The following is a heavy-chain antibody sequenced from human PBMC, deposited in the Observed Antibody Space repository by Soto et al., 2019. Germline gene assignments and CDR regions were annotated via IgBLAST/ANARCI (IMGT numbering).Heavy chain of an antibody. CDR2: IYSGGST. Sequence: GVSLRLSCAASGFTVSSNYMSWVRQAPGKGPEWVSVIYSGGSTYYADSVKGRFTISRDNSKNTLYLQMNSLRAEDTAVYYCARGMGQQWLVHTDYWGQGTLVTVSS. CDR1: GFTVSSNY. D-gene: IGHD6-19*01. CDR3: ARGMGQQWLVHTDY. J-gene: IGHJ4*02. V-gene: IGHV3-53*01.